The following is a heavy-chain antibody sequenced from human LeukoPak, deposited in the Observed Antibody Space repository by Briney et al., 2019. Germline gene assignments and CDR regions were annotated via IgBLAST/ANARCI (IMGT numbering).Heavy chain of an antibody. D-gene: IGHD3-3*01. V-gene: IGHV4-4*09. CDR1: GGSISYYY. CDR3: ARRGTIFGPESL. CDR2: IYTSGNT. J-gene: IGHJ2*01. Sequence: PSETLSLTCSVSGGSISYYYWTWNRQPPGKGLEWIGYIYTSGNTDYNPSLKSRVSMSLDTSKSQLSLNLSSVTAADTAVYFCARRGTIFGPESLWGRGTLVTVSS.